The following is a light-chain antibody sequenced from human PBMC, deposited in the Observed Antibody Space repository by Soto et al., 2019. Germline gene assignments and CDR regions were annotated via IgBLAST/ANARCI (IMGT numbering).Light chain of an antibody. CDR2: AAS. V-gene: IGKV1-9*01. J-gene: IGKJ5*01. CDR3: QQLNSYHT. CDR1: QGISNY. Sequence: ILLTQSPSSLSASVGDRVTITCRASQGISNYLAWYQQKPGKAPKLLIYAASTLQSGVPSRFSGSGSGTDFTLIISSLQPEDFATYYCQQLNSYHTFGQGTRLEIK.